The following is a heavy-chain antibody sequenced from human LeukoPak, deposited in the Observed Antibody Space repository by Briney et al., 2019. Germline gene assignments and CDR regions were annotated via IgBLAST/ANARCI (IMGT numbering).Heavy chain of an antibody. V-gene: IGHV3-23*01. CDR2: IRGSGGST. CDR1: GFTFSSYV. CDR3: AKWAHDILTGQIDY. Sequence: PGGSLRLSCAASGFTFSSYVMSWVRQAPGKGLEWVSAIRGSGGSTYVADSVKGRFTISRDNSKKTVYMQMHSLRDEDTDIYYCAKWAHDILTGQIDYCGQGNLVTVSS. D-gene: IGHD3-9*01. J-gene: IGHJ4*02.